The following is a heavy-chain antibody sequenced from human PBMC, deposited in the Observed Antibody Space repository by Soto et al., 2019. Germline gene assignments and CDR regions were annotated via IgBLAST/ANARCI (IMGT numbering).Heavy chain of an antibody. J-gene: IGHJ5*02. V-gene: IGHV1-8*01. D-gene: IGHD2-15*01. CDR2: MNPNSGNT. CDR3: ARGLVHCSGGSCYSGDFDP. CDR1: GYTFTSYD. Sequence: ASVKVSCKASGYTFTSYDINWVRQATGQGLEWMGWMNPNSGNTGYAQKFQGRVTMTRNISISTAYMELSSLRSEDTAVYYCARGLVHCSGGSCYSGDFDPWGQGTLVTVSS.